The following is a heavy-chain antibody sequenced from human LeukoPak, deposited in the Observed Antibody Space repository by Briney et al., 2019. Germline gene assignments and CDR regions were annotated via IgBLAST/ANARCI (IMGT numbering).Heavy chain of an antibody. CDR1: GGSISSGDYS. J-gene: IGHJ6*02. V-gene: IGHV4-30-4*01. D-gene: IGHD3-10*01. CDR3: ARERGIYGSGSYHSLYYYGMDV. CDR2: IYYSGST. Sequence: SETLSLTCTVSGGSISSGDYSWSWIRQPPGKGLEWIGYIYYSGSTYYNPSLKSRVTISVDTSKNQFSLKLSSVTAADTAVYYCARERGIYGSGSYHSLYYYGMDVWGQGTTVTVSS.